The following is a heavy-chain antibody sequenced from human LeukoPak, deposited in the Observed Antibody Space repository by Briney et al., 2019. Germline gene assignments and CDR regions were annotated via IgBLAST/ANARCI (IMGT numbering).Heavy chain of an antibody. CDR1: GGSISSYY. Sequence: PSESLSLTCTVSGGSISSYYRSWIRQPPGKGLEWIGYIYYSGSTNYNPSLKSRVTISVDTSKNQFSLKLSSVTAADTAVYYCARVPLGSGWYESGAFDIWGQETMVTVSS. D-gene: IGHD6-19*01. V-gene: IGHV4-59*01. J-gene: IGHJ3*02. CDR2: IYYSGST. CDR3: ARVPLGSGWYESGAFDI.